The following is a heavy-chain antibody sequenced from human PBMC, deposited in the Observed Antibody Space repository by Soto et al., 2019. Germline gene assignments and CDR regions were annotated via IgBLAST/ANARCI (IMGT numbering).Heavy chain of an antibody. D-gene: IGHD6-6*01. V-gene: IGHV3-23*01. CDR1: GFTFSSYA. J-gene: IGHJ4*02. CDR3: AKATSSSPPADY. Sequence: EVQLLESGGGLVQPGGSLGLSCAASGFTFSSYAMSWVRQAPGKGLEWVSAISGSGGSTYYADSVKGRFTISRDNSKNTLYLQMNSLRAEDTALYYCAKATSSSPPADYWGQGTLVTVSS. CDR2: ISGSGGST.